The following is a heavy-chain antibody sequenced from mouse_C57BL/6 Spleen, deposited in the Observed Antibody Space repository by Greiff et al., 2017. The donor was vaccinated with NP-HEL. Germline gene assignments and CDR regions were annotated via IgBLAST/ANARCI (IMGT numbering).Heavy chain of an antibody. Sequence: EVKLQESGPGLVKPSQSLSLTCSVTGYSITSGYYWNWIRQFPGNKLEWMGYISYDGSNNYNPSLKNRISITRDTSKNQFFLKLNSVTTEDTATYYCARAGKGPFDYWGQGTTLTVSS. CDR1: GYSITSGYY. J-gene: IGHJ2*01. CDR3: ARAGKGPFDY. V-gene: IGHV3-6*01. D-gene: IGHD3-3*01. CDR2: ISYDGSN.